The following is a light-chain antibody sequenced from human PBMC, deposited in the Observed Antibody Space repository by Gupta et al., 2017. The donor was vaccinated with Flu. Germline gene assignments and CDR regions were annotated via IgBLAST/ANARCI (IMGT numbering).Light chain of an antibody. CDR3: CSWGITYWV. J-gene: IGLJ3*02. CDR1: SSDVGDNDY. CDR2: DVR. Sequence: QSALTQPRSVSGSPGQSVTISCTGSSSDVGDNDYVTWYQQHPGKVPKLLIYDVRHRPSGVPDRFSGSRSGNTASLTIPGLQAEDEADYYCCSWGITYWVFGGGTKLTVL. V-gene: IGLV2-11*01.